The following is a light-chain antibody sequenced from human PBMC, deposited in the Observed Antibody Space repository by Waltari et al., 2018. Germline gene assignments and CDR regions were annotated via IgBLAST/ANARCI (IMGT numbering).Light chain of an antibody. V-gene: IGKV1-39*01. CDR1: QSISNY. J-gene: IGKJ2*01. CDR3: QQSYSTPYT. Sequence: DIQMTQSPSSLSASVGARVTITCRASQSISNYLNWYQQKPGKALKLLFYAASSLQSGVPSRFSGSGSGTDFTLTISSLQPEDFATYDCQQSYSTPYTFGQGTKLEIK. CDR2: AAS.